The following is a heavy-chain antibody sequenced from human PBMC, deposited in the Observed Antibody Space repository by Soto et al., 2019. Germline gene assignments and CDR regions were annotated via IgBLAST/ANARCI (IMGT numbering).Heavy chain of an antibody. CDR2: ISYDGSNK. J-gene: IGHJ4*02. V-gene: IGHV3-30*18. CDR1: GFTFSSYG. D-gene: IGHD5-18*01. Sequence: GSLRLSCAASGFTFSSYGMHWVRQAPGKGLEWVAVISYDGSNKYYADSVKGRFTISRDNSKNTLYLQMNSLRAEDTAVYYCAKDGCIQLWQYFDYWGQGTLVTVSS. CDR3: AKDGCIQLWQYFDY.